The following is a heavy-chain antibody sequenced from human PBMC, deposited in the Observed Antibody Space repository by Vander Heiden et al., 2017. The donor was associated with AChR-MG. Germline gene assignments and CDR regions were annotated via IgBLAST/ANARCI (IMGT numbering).Heavy chain of an antibody. CDR3: TRELPTSGFGVVIYYMDV. J-gene: IGHJ6*03. D-gene: IGHD3-3*01. CDR1: GFTFGDYA. CDR2: IRSKAYGGTT. Sequence: ELQLVESGGGLVQPGRSLRLSCTASGFTFGDYAMSWVRQAPGKGLEWVGFIRSKAYGGTTEYAASVKGRFTISRDDSKSIAYLQMNSLKTEDTAVYYCTRELPTSGFGVVIYYMDVWGKGTTVTVSS. V-gene: IGHV3-49*04.